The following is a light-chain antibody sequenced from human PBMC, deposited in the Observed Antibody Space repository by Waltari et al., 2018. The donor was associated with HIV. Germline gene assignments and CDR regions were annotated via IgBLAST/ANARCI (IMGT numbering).Light chain of an antibody. CDR3: SSYTSSATGV. CDR2: EVS. V-gene: IGLV2-14*01. J-gene: IGLJ2*01. Sequence: QSALTQPASVSGSPGQSITISCPGTSSDIGDYNYVSWYQQYPGKAPKLMIYEVSNRPSGVSNRFSGSKSGNTASLTISGLQAEDEADYYCSSYTSSATGVFGGGTKLTVL. CDR1: SSDIGDYNY.